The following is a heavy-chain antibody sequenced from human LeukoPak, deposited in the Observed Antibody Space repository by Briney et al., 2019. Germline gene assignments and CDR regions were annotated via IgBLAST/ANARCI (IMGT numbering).Heavy chain of an antibody. V-gene: IGHV3-23*01. CDR2: IIDNGGST. D-gene: IGHD3-10*01. CDR3: AKDYYGSGSYYTVACDS. CDR1: RFTFNNYA. J-gene: IGHJ4*02. Sequence: PGGSLRLSCAASRFTFNNYAMTWVRQAPGKGLEWVSTIIDNGGSTYYADSVKGRFTVSRDNSKNTLYLQMSSLRAEDTAVYYCAKDYYGSGSYYTVACDSWGQGTLVTVSS.